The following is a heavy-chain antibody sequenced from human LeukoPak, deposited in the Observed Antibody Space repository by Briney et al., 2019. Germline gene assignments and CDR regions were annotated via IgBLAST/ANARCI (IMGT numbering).Heavy chain of an antibody. Sequence: ASVKVSCKGSGYTFTDYYMHCVRHAPGQGLEWMRWINPNSGGTNYAQKFQGRVTMTRDTSISTAYMELSRLRSDDTAVYYCARDYCSSTSCRLDYWGQGTLVTVSS. CDR2: INPNSGGT. D-gene: IGHD2-2*01. J-gene: IGHJ4*02. V-gene: IGHV1-2*02. CDR3: ARDYCSSTSCRLDY. CDR1: GYTFTDYY.